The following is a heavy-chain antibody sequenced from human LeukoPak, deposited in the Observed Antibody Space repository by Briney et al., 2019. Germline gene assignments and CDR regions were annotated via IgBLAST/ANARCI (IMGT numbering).Heavy chain of an antibody. CDR1: GGSISSGSYY. J-gene: IGHJ4*02. Sequence: PSETLSLTCTVPGGSISSGSYYWSWIRQPAGKGLEWIGRIYTSGSTNYNPSLKSRVTISVDTSKNQFSLKLSSVTAADTAVYYCASYYDYVWGSYRYTVDYWGQGTLVTVSS. CDR3: ASYYDYVWGSYRYTVDY. D-gene: IGHD3-16*02. CDR2: IYTSGST. V-gene: IGHV4-61*02.